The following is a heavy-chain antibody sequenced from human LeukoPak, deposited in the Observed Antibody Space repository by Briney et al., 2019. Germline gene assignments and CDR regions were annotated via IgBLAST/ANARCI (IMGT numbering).Heavy chain of an antibody. Sequence: GASVKVSCKASGYTFTSYDINWVRQATGQGLEWMGWMNPNSGNTGYAQKFQGRVTMTRDTSTSTVYVDLSSLRSEDTAVYYCARGAYGSGSYYQYFDYWGQGTLVTVSS. D-gene: IGHD3-10*01. CDR2: MNPNSGNT. CDR3: ARGAYGSGSYYQYFDY. J-gene: IGHJ4*02. CDR1: GYTFTSYD. V-gene: IGHV1-8*01.